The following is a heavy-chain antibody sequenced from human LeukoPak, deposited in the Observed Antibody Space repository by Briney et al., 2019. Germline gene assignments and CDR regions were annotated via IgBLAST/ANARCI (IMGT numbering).Heavy chain of an antibody. Sequence: PSETLSLTCAVYGGSFSGYYWSWIRQPPGKGLEWIGYIDYSGSTNSNPSLKSRVTISVDASKNQFSLKLTSVTAADTAVYYCARRRGDAFDIWGHGTMVTVSS. CDR2: IDYSGST. CDR3: ARRRGDAFDI. D-gene: IGHD3-10*01. V-gene: IGHV4-59*08. CDR1: GGSFSGYY. J-gene: IGHJ3*02.